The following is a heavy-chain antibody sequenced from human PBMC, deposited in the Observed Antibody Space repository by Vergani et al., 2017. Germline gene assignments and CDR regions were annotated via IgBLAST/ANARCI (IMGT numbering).Heavy chain of an antibody. CDR3: AREASSGFYDYFDY. CDR2: INWNGDNT. D-gene: IGHD6-19*01. J-gene: IGHJ4*02. Sequence: EVKLVESGGGLVRPGGSLRLSCAGYGFIFDSTGMSWVRQAPGKGLEWVSGINWNGDNTGYADSVKGRFTISRDNAKNSLYLQMNSLRVEDTALYYCAREASSGFYDYFDYWGQGTLVTVSS. V-gene: IGHV3-20*04. CDR1: GFIFDSTG.